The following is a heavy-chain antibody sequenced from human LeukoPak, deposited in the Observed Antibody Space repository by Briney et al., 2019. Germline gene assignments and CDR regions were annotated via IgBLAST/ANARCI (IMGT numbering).Heavy chain of an antibody. D-gene: IGHD1-26*01. V-gene: IGHV3-15*01. CDR3: TSRGSYSQGGAFDI. CDR2: IKRQTEGWAK. J-gene: IGHJ3*02. CDR1: GFSFSDAW. Sequence: PGGSLGLSCAGSGFSFSDAWLNWVRQTPEKGLEWVARIKRQTEGWAKDYAAPVKGRFTISRDDSKSTVYLQMNSLEIEDTAVYYCTSRGSYSQGGAFDIWGQGTVVTVSS.